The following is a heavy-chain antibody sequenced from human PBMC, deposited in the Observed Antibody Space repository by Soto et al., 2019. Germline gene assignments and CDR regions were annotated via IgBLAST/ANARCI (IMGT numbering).Heavy chain of an antibody. Sequence: EVQLVQSGGGLVKPGGSFRLSCAASGFTFSNSWMNWVCQAPVKGLEWVCRIKSKIDGGTTDYAAPVTGRFTVSRDNSKTTPYLQKNSLKTEDTAVYYCTTIFRWCQGTLLTVSS. CDR2: IKSKIDGGTT. CDR3: TTIFR. J-gene: IGHJ4*02. CDR1: GFTFSNSW. V-gene: IGHV3-15*01.